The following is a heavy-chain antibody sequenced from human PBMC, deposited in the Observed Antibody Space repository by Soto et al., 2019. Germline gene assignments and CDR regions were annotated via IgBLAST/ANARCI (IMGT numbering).Heavy chain of an antibody. D-gene: IGHD3-10*01. CDR3: ARQLLWFGELPGWFDP. CDR1: DGSISSSSYY. CDR2: IYYSGST. V-gene: IGHV4-39*01. J-gene: IGHJ5*02. Sequence: PSGTLSLTCTVSDGSISSSSYYWGWIRQPPGKGLEWIGSIYYSGSTYYNPSLKSRVTISVDTTKNQFSLKLSSVTAADTAVYYCARQLLWFGELPGWFDPWGQGTLVTVSS.